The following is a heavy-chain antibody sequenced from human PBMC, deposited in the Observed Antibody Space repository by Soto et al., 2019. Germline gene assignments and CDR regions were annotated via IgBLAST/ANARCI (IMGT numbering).Heavy chain of an antibody. J-gene: IGHJ4*02. V-gene: IGHV4-61*01. Sequence: SETLSLTCTVSGGSVSSGSYYWSWIRQPPGKGLEWIGCIYYSGSTNYNPSLKSRVTISVDTSKNQFSLKLSSVTAADTAVYYCAQLGYCSGGSCLPIDYWGQGTLVTVSS. CDR2: IYYSGST. D-gene: IGHD2-15*01. CDR1: GGSVSSGSYY. CDR3: AQLGYCSGGSCLPIDY.